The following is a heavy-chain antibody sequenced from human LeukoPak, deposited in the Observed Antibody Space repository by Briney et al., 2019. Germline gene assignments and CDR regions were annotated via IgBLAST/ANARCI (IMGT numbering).Heavy chain of an antibody. CDR1: GGTFSSYA. CDR3: ATRWVRNDILTGYTYYYYYYGMDV. J-gene: IGHJ6*02. CDR2: IIPIFGTA. Sequence: SVEVSCKASGGTFSSYAISWVRQAPGQGLEWMGGIIPIFGTANYAQKFQGRVTITADESTSTAYMELSSLRSEDTAVYYCATRWVRNDILTGYTYYYYYYGMDVWGQGTTVTVSS. V-gene: IGHV1-69*13. D-gene: IGHD3-9*01.